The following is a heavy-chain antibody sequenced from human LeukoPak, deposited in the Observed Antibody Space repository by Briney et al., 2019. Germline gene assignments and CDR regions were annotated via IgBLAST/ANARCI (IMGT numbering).Heavy chain of an antibody. CDR3: ARGPYGDYFLDY. V-gene: IGHV3-21*01. D-gene: IGHD4-17*01. Sequence: GGSLRLSCAASGFTFSSYSMNWVRQAPGKGLEWVSSISSSSSYTYYADSVKGRFTISRDNAKNSLYPQMNSLRAEDTAVYYCARGPYGDYFLDYWGQGTLVTVSS. CDR1: GFTFSSYS. CDR2: ISSSSSYT. J-gene: IGHJ4*02.